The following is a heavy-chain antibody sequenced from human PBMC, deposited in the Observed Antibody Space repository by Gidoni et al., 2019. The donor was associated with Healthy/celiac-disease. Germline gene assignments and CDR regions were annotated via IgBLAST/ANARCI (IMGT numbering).Heavy chain of an antibody. CDR1: GRSFSGYY. CDR2: INHSGST. D-gene: IGHD2-15*01. Sequence: QVQLQQWGAGLLKPSETLSLTCAVYGRSFSGYYWSWIRQPPGKGLEWIGEINHSGSTNYNPSLKSRVTISVDTSKNQFALKLSSVTAADTAVYYCARGRGLVVVVAARLFDYWGQGTLVTVSS. V-gene: IGHV4-34*01. J-gene: IGHJ4*02. CDR3: ARGRGLVVVVAARLFDY.